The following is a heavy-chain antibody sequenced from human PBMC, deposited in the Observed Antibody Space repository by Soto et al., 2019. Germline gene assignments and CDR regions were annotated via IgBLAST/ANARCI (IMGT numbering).Heavy chain of an antibody. CDR3: ARAAPGYYDFWSGPFVHAYHYYYAMGV. Sequence: SETLSRTCTVSGGSISSYYWSWIRQPPGKGLEWIGYIYYSGSTNYNPSLKSRVTISVDTSKNQFSLKLSSVTAADTAVYYCARAAPGYYDFWSGPFVHAYHYYYAMGVWGQGTTVTVSS. J-gene: IGHJ6*02. D-gene: IGHD3-3*01. CDR2: IYYSGST. CDR1: GGSISSYY. V-gene: IGHV4-59*01.